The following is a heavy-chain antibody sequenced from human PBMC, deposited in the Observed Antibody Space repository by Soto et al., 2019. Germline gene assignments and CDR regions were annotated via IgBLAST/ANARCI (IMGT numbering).Heavy chain of an antibody. V-gene: IGHV4-31*01. J-gene: IGHJ6*02. CDR2: IFYSGST. CDR1: GDSISSGAYY. CDR3: ARGYSYGYLVIDYYGMDV. Sequence: PSETLSLTCTVSGDSISSGAYYWTWIRQHPGKGLEWIGYIFYSGSTNYNPSLESLVSISVDTSKNQFSLKLSSVTAADTAVYYCARGYSYGYLVIDYYGMDVWGQGTTVTVS. D-gene: IGHD5-18*01.